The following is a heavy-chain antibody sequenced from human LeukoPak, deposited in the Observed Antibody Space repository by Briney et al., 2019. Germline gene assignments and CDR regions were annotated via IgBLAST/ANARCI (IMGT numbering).Heavy chain of an antibody. CDR1: GFTFSSYA. J-gene: IGHJ5*02. D-gene: IGHD1-7*01. CDR3: AQGLIGNWTYDWFDP. CDR2: ISGSGGST. Sequence: GGSLRLSCAASGFTFSSYAMSWVRQAPGKGLEWVSAISGSGGSTYYADSVKGRFTISRDNSKNTLYLQMNSLRAEDTAVYYCAQGLIGNWTYDWFDPWGQGTLVTVSS. V-gene: IGHV3-23*01.